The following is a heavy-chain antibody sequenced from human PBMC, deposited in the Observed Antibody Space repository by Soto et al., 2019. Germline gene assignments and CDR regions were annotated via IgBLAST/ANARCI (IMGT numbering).Heavy chain of an antibody. D-gene: IGHD3-3*01. CDR1: GFTFSSYG. CDR3: AKEGKYYDFWSGYYDYYFDY. V-gene: IGHV3-30*18. CDR2: ISYDGSNK. J-gene: IGHJ4*02. Sequence: GGSRRLSCAASGFTFSSYGMHWVRQAPGKGLEWVAVISYDGSNKYYADSVKGRFTISRDNSKNTLYLQMNSLRAEDTAVYYCAKEGKYYDFWSGYYDYYFDYWGQGTLVTVSS.